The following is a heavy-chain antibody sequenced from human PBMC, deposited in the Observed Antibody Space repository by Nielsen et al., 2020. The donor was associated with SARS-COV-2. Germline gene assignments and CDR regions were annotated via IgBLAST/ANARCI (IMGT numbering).Heavy chain of an antibody. D-gene: IGHD6-19*01. J-gene: IGHJ4*02. Sequence: WIPQPPGKGLEWIGSIYYSGNTYYSPSLKSRVTMSVDASKNQFSLKVRSVTAADTAVFYCVRDRRAVAGFDHWGQGILVTVSS. CDR3: VRDRRAVAGFDH. V-gene: IGHV4-39*07. CDR2: IYYSGNT.